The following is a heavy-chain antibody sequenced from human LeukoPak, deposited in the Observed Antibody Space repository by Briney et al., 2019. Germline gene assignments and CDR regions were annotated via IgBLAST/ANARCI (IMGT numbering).Heavy chain of an antibody. CDR2: IWYDGSNK. CDR1: GFTFSSYG. V-gene: IGHV3-33*06. J-gene: IGHJ4*02. D-gene: IGHD2-2*01. Sequence: PGRSLRLSCAASGFTFSSYGVHWVRQAPGKGLEWVAVIWYDGSNKYYADSVKGRFTISRDNSKNTLYLQMNSLRAEDTAIYFCAKDEAWRPAADWGQGTLVTVSS. CDR3: AKDEAWRPAAD.